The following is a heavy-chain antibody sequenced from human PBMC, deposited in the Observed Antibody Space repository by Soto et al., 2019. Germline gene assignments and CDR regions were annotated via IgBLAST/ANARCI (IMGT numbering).Heavy chain of an antibody. J-gene: IGHJ4*01. V-gene: IGHV4-61*01. CDR2: IYYSGST. CDR1: GGSVSSGSYY. CDR3: ATRSIYFILTGSFDY. Sequence: QVQLQESGPGLVKPSETLSLTCTVSGGSVSSGSYYWSWIRQPPGKGLEWIGYIYYSGSTNYNPSLKRRVTISLDTSKNQFSLNLSSVTSADTALYCCATRSIYFILTGSFDYWGQGTLVTGSS. D-gene: IGHD3-9*01.